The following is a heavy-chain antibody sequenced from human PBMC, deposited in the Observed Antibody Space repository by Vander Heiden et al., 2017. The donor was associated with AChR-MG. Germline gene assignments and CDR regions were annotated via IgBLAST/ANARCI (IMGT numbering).Heavy chain of an antibody. CDR3: AKAPSLKPSTGKGGYFQG. V-gene: IGHV3-23*01. Sequence: EVQLLESGGGLVQPGGSLRASCADSGFTLSNYAINWVRMAPWKGLDWVSRFCGSSLISGSSLTTYYADSGKGRCTISRDNSKNTMYRQMKSLRAEDTAVYYCAKAPSLKPSTGKGGYFQGWGQGTLVTVSS. D-gene: IGHD1-1*01. CDR2: ISGSSLTT. J-gene: IGHJ1*01. CDR1: GFTLSNYA.